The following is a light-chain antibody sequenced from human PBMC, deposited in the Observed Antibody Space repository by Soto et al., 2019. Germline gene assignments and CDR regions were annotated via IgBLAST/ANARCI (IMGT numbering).Light chain of an antibody. CDR3: QQYYSTPRT. J-gene: IGKJ3*01. Sequence: DIVMTQSPDSLAVSLGERATINCKSSQSVLYSSNNKNYFAWYQQKPGQPPKLLIYWASTRESGVPDRFSGSGSGTDFTLTISSLQAEDVAVYYCQQYYSTPRTFGPGTKVDIK. V-gene: IGKV4-1*01. CDR1: QSVLYSSNNKNY. CDR2: WAS.